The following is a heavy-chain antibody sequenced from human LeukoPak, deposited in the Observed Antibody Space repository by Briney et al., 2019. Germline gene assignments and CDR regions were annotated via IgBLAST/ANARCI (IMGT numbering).Heavy chain of an antibody. CDR1: GGSISSSSYY. D-gene: IGHD3-3*01. CDR2: IYYSGST. V-gene: IGHV4-39*02. Sequence: SETLSLTCTASGGSISSSSYYWGWIRQPPGKGLEWIGSIYYSGSTYYNPSLKSRVTISVDTSKSQFSLKLNSVTAADTAVYYCARDHLANLASRLFDPWGQGTLVTVSS. CDR3: ARDHLANLASRLFDP. J-gene: IGHJ5*02.